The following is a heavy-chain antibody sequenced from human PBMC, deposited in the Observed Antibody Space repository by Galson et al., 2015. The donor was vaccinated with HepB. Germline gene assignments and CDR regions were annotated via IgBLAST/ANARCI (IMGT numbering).Heavy chain of an antibody. Sequence: LRLSCAASGFNFRNYAMHWVRQAPGEGLEWVAVISYDERNMYYAESVKGRFTIYRDNSKKTLYLQMNSLRAEDTAVYYCARDLNYYDGSEGLDYWGQGTLVTVSS. CDR2: ISYDERNM. CDR1: GFNFRNYA. J-gene: IGHJ4*02. V-gene: IGHV3-30*04. CDR3: ARDLNYYDGSEGLDY. D-gene: IGHD3-22*01.